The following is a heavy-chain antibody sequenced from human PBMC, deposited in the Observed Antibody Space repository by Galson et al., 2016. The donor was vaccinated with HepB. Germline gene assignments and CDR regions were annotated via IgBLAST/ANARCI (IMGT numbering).Heavy chain of an antibody. CDR3: ARVPDYSPTFFDY. CDR2: IYSDTST. D-gene: IGHD3-9*01. V-gene: IGHV3-53*01. J-gene: IGHJ4*02. Sequence: LRLSCAASAFNIRKNYTSWVRQAPGQGLEWVSTIYSDTSTYYADSVKGRFTISRDNSKNTLYLQMNSLRAEDTAIYYCARVPDYSPTFFDYWGQGTLVTVSS. CDR1: AFNIRKNY.